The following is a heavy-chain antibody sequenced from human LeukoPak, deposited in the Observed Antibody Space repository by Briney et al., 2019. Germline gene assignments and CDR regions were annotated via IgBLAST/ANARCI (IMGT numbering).Heavy chain of an antibody. CDR3: ARAGYSGYDVWSDFDY. Sequence: GASVKVSCKASGYTFTSYYMHWVRQAPGQGLEWMGIINPSGGSTSYAQKFQGRVTMTRDMSTSTVYMELSSLRSEDTAVYYCARAGYSGYDVWSDFDYWGQGTLVTVSS. V-gene: IGHV1-46*01. CDR1: GYTFTSYY. J-gene: IGHJ4*02. D-gene: IGHD5-12*01. CDR2: INPSGGST.